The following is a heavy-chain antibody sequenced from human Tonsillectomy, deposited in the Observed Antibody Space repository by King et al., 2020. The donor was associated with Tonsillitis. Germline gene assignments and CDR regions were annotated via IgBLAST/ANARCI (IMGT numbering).Heavy chain of an antibody. V-gene: IGHV2-5*01. CDR2: IYWNGDK. CDR1: GLSLTTRGVA. Sequence: ITLKESGPTLIKPTQTLTLTCTLSGLSLTTRGVAVGWIRQPPGKALEWLALIYWNGDKRYSPSLETRLTITKDTFKNQVVLMMTNMDPVDTATYYCALKDLTGPDYYDSIDVFDYWGQGTLVTVSS. D-gene: IGHD3-22*01. CDR3: ALKDLTGPDYYDSIDVFDY. J-gene: IGHJ4*02.